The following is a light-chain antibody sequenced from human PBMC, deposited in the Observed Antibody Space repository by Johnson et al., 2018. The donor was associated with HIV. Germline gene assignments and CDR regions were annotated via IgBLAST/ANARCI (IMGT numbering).Light chain of an antibody. CDR3: GTCATSLGAHYV. V-gene: IGLV1-51*02. CDR1: SSNIGTNY. CDR2: ENN. J-gene: IGLJ1*01. Sequence: QSVLTQPPSVSAAPGQNVNISCSGGSSNIGTNYVSWYQQFPGAAPKLLIHENNKLPSGIPDRFSDSQSGTSATLAITGLTTGDEADYYCGTCATSLGAHYVSGSGTKVTVL.